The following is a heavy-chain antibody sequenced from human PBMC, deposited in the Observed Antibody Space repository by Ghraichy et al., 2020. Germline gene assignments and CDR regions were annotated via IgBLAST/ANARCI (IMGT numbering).Heavy chain of an antibody. Sequence: GGSLRLSCAASAFTFTDYTMHWVRQAPGKGLEWVALISYDGSDEYSVDSVKGRFTISRDNSKNTLYLQMNSLRPDDTAVYYCARGTFHDAFDIWGQGTMVTVSS. CDR3: ARGTFHDAFDI. V-gene: IGHV3-30*04. CDR1: AFTFTDYT. CDR2: ISYDGSDE. D-gene: IGHD1-26*01. J-gene: IGHJ3*02.